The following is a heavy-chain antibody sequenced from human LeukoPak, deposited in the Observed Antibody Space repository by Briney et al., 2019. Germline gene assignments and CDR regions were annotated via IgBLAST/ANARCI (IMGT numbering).Heavy chain of an antibody. V-gene: IGHV3-30*03. J-gene: IGHJ4*02. CDR2: ISYDASSK. CDR3: ARDSARRDGYNFYY. Sequence: GGSLRLSCAASGFTFSTYGMSWVRQAPGKGLEWVTLISYDASSKFYADSVKGRFTISRDNSKNTLFLQMNSLRAEDTAVYYCARDSARRDGYNFYYWGQGTLVTVSS. D-gene: IGHD5-24*01. CDR1: GFTFSTYG.